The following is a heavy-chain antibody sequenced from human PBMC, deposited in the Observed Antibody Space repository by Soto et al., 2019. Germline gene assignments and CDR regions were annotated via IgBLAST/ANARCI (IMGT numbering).Heavy chain of an antibody. CDR2: IYYSGST. CDR3: ARRNGIAVADYYFDS. Sequence: QLQLQESGPGLVKPSETLSLTCTVSGGSISSSSYYWGWIRQPPGKGLEWIGSIYYSGSTYYNPSLKSRVTISVDTSKNQFSLKLSSVTAADTALYYCARRNGIAVADYYFDSWGQGTLVTVSS. V-gene: IGHV4-39*01. D-gene: IGHD6-19*01. CDR1: GGSISSSSYY. J-gene: IGHJ4*02.